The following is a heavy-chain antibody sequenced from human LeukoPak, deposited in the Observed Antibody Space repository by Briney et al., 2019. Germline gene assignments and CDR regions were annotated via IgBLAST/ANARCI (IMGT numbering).Heavy chain of an antibody. CDR2: IIPILGIA. CDR1: GYTFTSYG. D-gene: IGHD2-21*01. J-gene: IGHJ3*02. Sequence: SVKVSCKASGYTFTSYGISWVRQAPGQGLEWMGRIIPILGIANYAQKFQGRVTITADKSTSTAYMELSSLRSEDTAVYYCARWGCGGDCYPTHDAFDIWGQGTMVTVSS. V-gene: IGHV1-69*04. CDR3: ARWGCGGDCYPTHDAFDI.